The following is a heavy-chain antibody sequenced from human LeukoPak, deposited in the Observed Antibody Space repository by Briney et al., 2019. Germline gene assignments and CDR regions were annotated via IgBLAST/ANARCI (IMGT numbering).Heavy chain of an antibody. CDR2: ISGSGGST. CDR3: AKGDHDYGDY. CDR1: GFTVSSNY. Sequence: GGSLRLSCAASGFTVSSNYMSWVRQAPGKGLEWVSAISGSGGSTYYADSVKGRFTISRDNSKNTLYLQMNSLRAEDTAVYYCAKGDHDYGDYYGQGTLVTVSS. V-gene: IGHV3-23*01. J-gene: IGHJ4*02.